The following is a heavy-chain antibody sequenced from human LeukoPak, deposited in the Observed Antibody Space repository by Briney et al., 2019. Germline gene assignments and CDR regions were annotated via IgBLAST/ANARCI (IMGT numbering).Heavy chain of an antibody. CDR3: ARDSGEWYSNYNWFDP. J-gene: IGHJ5*02. Sequence: SETLSPTCTVSGGSISSYYWSWIRQPPGKGLEWIGYIYYSGSTNYNPSLKSRVTISVDTSKNQFSLKLSSVTAADTAVYYCARDSGEWYSNYNWFDPWGQGTLVTVSS. V-gene: IGHV4-59*01. D-gene: IGHD3-16*01. CDR1: GGSISSYY. CDR2: IYYSGST.